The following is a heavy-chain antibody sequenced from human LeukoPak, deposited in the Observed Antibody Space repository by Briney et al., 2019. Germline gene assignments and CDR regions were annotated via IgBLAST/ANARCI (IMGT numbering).Heavy chain of an antibody. CDR1: GDSITSGNYY. CDR3: ARKGWELLHGLDV. Sequence: PSQTLSLTCTVSGDSITSGNYYWSWIRQPAGKGLEWIGRIYSSGSTNYNPSLKSRVTISVDTSKNQFSLKLNSVTAADTAVYYCARKGWELLHGLDVWGQGTMVTVSS. CDR2: IYSSGST. V-gene: IGHV4-61*02. D-gene: IGHD1-26*01. J-gene: IGHJ3*01.